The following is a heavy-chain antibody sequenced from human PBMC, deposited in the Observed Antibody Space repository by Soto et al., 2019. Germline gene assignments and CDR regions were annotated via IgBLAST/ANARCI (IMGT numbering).Heavy chain of an antibody. V-gene: IGHV5-51*01. CDR3: ARLGLTKYCRSSTCHAMDV. CDR2: INRVDSHI. Sequence: PVESVTISCEASGYSFTSYGIVWVLQMPGKGLAWMGLINRVDSHIRNIPSLEGQVTFSVEKSSSTAYLQWSSLKASDSAMYYCARLGLTKYCRSSTCHAMDVWGQGTSVTVSS. D-gene: IGHD2-2*01. J-gene: IGHJ6*01. CDR1: GYSFTSYG.